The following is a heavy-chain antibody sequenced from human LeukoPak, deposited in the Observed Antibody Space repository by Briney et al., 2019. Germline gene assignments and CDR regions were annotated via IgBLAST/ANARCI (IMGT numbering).Heavy chain of an antibody. J-gene: IGHJ5*02. CDR3: AKERITMVRRVREFDP. D-gene: IGHD3-10*01. CDR1: GFTFSSYG. Sequence: GGSLRLSCAASGFTFSSYGMHWVRQAPGKGLEWVAFIRYDGSNKYYADSVKGRFTISRDNSKNTLYLQMNSLRAEDTAVYYCAKERITMVRRVREFDPWGQGTLVTVSS. CDR2: IRYDGSNK. V-gene: IGHV3-30*02.